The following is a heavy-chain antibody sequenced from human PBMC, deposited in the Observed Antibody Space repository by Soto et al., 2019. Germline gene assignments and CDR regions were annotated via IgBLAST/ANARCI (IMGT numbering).Heavy chain of an antibody. V-gene: IGHV3-23*01. CDR2: VSAGGDMT. J-gene: IGHJ6*02. D-gene: IGHD3-10*01. CDR1: GFTFSSYA. Sequence: DVQLLESGGHLVQPGGSLRLSCAASGFTFSSYAMSWVRQAPGKGLEWVSSVSAGGDMTYYSDSVKGRFTISRDNSNNALFLQMNGLRIEDTALYYCARGDRGGSGSPASYYYSGLDVWGQGTTVTGS. CDR3: ARGDRGGSGSPASYYYSGLDV.